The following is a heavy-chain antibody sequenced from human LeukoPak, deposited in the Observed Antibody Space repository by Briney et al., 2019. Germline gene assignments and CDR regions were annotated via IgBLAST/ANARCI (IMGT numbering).Heavy chain of an antibody. CDR1: GFTFSDYY. CDR2: IPASGGST. J-gene: IGHJ4*02. D-gene: IGHD6-19*01. Sequence: PGGSLRLSCAASGFTFSDYYMSWIRQAPGKGLEWVSSIPASGGSTYYADSVKGRFTISRDNSKNSLYLQMNSLRAEDTAVYYCAKESSGGWYFDYWGQGTLVTVSS. V-gene: IGHV3-23*01. CDR3: AKESSGGWYFDY.